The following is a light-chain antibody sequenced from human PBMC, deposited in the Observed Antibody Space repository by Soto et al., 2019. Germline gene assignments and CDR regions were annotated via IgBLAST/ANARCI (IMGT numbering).Light chain of an antibody. V-gene: IGKV1-33*01. CDR3: QQYDNLPLT. J-gene: IGKJ5*01. Sequence: DIQMTQSPSALSASVGDRVTITCQARQDIRNYLNWYQQKPGKAPKLLIYDASNLETGVPSRFSGSGTGTDCTITISSLQPEDIATYYCQQYDNLPLTFGQGTRLEIK. CDR1: QDIRNY. CDR2: DAS.